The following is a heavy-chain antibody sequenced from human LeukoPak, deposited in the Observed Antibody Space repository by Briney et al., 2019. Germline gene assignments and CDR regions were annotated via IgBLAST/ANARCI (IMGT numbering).Heavy chain of an antibody. CDR3: ARVNTVMATFDY. V-gene: IGHV4-38-2*02. Sequence: RASETLSLTCTVSGSSISSSYFGAWIRQPPGKGLEWIATISHSGSTYYNPPLKSRVTISADTSQNQHSLRLNSVTVADTAVYYCARVNTVMATFDYWGQGTPVTVSS. CDR2: ISHSGST. CDR1: GSSISSSYF. D-gene: IGHD5-24*01. J-gene: IGHJ4*02.